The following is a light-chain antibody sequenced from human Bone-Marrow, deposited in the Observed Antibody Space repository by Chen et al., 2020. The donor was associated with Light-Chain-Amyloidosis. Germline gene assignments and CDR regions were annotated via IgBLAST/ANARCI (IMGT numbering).Light chain of an antibody. CDR3: VQAVGAPT. J-gene: IGKJ2*01. CDR2: LGS. Sequence: DIVLTQSPLSLPVPPGEPASISCRSSQSLLHSNGNHYVDCYLQKPGQSPQLLCDLGSNRASEVPNTFSGSRSGTEFTHEVSKVEAEDISIYNCVQAVGAPTIGQGTKMEIK. CDR1: QSLLHSNGNHY. V-gene: IGKV2-28*01.